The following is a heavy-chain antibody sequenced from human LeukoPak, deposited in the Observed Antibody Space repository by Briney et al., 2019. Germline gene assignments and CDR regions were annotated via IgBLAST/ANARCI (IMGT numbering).Heavy chain of an antibody. CDR3: ARGVEPLAANTLAY. CDR1: GFTFSSYA. V-gene: IGHV3-23*01. Sequence: GGSLRLSCAASGFTFSSYAMNWVRQAPGKGLEWVSTISGDGGATHYADSVKGRFTISRANSKNTLFLPMNSLRAEDTAVYYCARGVEPLAANTLAYWGQGTLVTVSS. D-gene: IGHD1-14*01. J-gene: IGHJ4*02. CDR2: ISGDGGAT.